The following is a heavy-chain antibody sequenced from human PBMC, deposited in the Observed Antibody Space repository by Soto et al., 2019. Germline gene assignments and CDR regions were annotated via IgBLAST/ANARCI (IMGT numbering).Heavy chain of an antibody. CDR1: GFTFSSYA. J-gene: IGHJ6*02. CDR3: ASQPFYSGSRYGMDV. CDR2: ISYDGSNK. Sequence: QVQLVESGGGVVQPGRSLRLSCAASGFTFSSYAMHWVRQAPGKGLEWVAVISYDGSNKYYADSVKGRFTISRDNSKNTLYLQMNSLRAEDTAVYYCASQPFYSGSRYGMDVWGQGTTVTVSS. D-gene: IGHD1-26*01. V-gene: IGHV3-30-3*01.